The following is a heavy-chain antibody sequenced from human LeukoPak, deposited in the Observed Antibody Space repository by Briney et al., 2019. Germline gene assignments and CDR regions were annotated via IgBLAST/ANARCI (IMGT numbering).Heavy chain of an antibody. V-gene: IGHV1-8*01. CDR3: AITRPGSYYYYYYMDV. D-gene: IGHD1-26*01. J-gene: IGHJ6*03. CDR2: MNHNSGNT. CDR1: GYTFTSYD. Sequence: ASVKVSCKASGYTFTSYDINWVRQATGQGHEWMGWMNHNSGNTGYAQKFQGRVTMTRNTSISTAYMELSGLRSEDTAVYYCAITRPGSYYYYYYMDVWGKGTTVTVSS.